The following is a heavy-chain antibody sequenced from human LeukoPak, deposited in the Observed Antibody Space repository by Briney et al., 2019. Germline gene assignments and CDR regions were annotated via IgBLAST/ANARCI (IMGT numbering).Heavy chain of an antibody. CDR2: IKQDGSEK. J-gene: IGHJ4*02. CDR3: ASKRPGSGSYRGPWYFDY. V-gene: IGHV3-7*01. Sequence: GGSLRLSCAASGFTFSGYWMSWVRQAPRKGLEWVANIKQDGSEKYYVDSVKGRFTISRDNAKNSLYLQMNSLRAEDTAVYYCASKRPGSGSYRGPWYFDYWGQGTLVTVSS. CDR1: GFTFSGYW. D-gene: IGHD3-10*01.